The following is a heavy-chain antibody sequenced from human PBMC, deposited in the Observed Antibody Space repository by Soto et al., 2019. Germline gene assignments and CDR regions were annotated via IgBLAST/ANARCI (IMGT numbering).Heavy chain of an antibody. CDR3: ATYDYSNPRFDY. J-gene: IGHJ4*02. Sequence: ASVKVSCKASGGTFSSYAISWVRQAPGQGLEWMGGIIPIFGTANYAQKFQGRVTITADKSTSTAYMELSSLRSGDTAVYYCATYDYSNPRFDYWGQGTLVTVSS. D-gene: IGHD4-4*01. CDR2: IIPIFGTA. CDR1: GGTFSSYA. V-gene: IGHV1-69*06.